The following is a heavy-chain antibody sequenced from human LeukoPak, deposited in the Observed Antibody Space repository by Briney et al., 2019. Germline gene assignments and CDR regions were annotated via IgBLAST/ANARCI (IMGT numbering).Heavy chain of an antibody. CDR2: MYNSGST. Sequence: PSETLSLTCTVSGGSISSYYWHWIRQPPGKGLEWIGYMYNSGSTNYSPSLKSRVTISGDTSKNQFSLKLSSVTAADTAVYYRARDKRGLLPGATWGQGTMVTVSS. V-gene: IGHV4-59*01. CDR1: GGSISSYY. CDR3: ARDKRGLLPGAT. J-gene: IGHJ3*01. D-gene: IGHD3-10*01.